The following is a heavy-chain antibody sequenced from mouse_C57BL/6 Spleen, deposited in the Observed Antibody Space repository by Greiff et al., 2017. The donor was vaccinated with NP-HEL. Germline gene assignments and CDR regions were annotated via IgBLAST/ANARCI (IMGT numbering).Heavy chain of an antibody. CDR3: ARADY. V-gene: IGHV1-50*01. CDR2: IDPSDSYT. J-gene: IGHJ4*01. CDR1: GYTFTSYW. Sequence: QVQLQQSGAELVKPGASVKLSCKASGYTFTSYWMQWVKQRPGQGLEWIGEIDPSDSYTNYNQKFKGKATLTVDTSSSTAYMQLSSLTSEDSAVYYCARADYWGQGTSVTVSS.